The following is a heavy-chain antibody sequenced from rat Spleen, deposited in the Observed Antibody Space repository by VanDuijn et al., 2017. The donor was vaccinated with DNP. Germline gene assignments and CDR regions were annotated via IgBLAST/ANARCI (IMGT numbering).Heavy chain of an antibody. CDR3: GRSTTRMALNA. CDR2: MRSGGST. Sequence: QVQLKETGPGLVQPTQTLSITCTVSGFSLTGYYLQWVRQTPGKGLEWLGFMRSGGSTQFNSEFESRLSISRDTSKNQIFLKMNSLKTEDTGVYYCGRSTTRMALNAWGQGASVTVSS. V-gene: IGHV2-65*01. J-gene: IGHJ4*01. D-gene: IGHD1-4*01. CDR1: GFSLTGYY.